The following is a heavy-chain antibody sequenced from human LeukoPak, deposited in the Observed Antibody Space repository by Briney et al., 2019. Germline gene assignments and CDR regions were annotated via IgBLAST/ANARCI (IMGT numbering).Heavy chain of an antibody. CDR2: IKQDGSEK. V-gene: IGHV3-7*03. J-gene: IGHJ3*02. Sequence: GGSLRLSCAASGFTFSSYWMSWVRQAPGKGLEWVANIKQDGSEKYYVDSVKGRFTISRDNAKNSLYLQMNSLRAEDTAVYYCARDRAGSGWFGGFDIWGQGTTVTVSS. CDR1: GFTFSSYW. D-gene: IGHD6-19*01. CDR3: ARDRAGSGWFGGFDI.